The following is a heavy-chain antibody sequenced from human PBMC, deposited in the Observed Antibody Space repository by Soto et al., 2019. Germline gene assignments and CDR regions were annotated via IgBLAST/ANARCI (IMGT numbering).Heavy chain of an antibody. Sequence: GGSLRLSCAASGFTFSSYSMNWVRQAPGKGLEWVSSISSSSSYIYYADSVKGRFTISRDNAKNSLYLQMNSLRAEDTAVYYCSRYRLGSLYYDFWSGAGDAFDIWGQGTMVTVSS. CDR3: SRYRLGSLYYDFWSGAGDAFDI. J-gene: IGHJ3*02. V-gene: IGHV3-21*01. CDR2: ISSSSSYI. D-gene: IGHD3-3*01. CDR1: GFTFSSYS.